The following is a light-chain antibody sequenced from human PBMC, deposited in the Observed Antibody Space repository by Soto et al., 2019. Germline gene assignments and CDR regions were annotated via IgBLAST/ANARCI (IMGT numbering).Light chain of an antibody. CDR1: SSDVGKYDY. Sequence: QSALTQPPSASGSPGQSVTISCTGTSSDVGKYDYVSWYQHRPGKAPRLMIYEVRNRLSGVSNRFSGSKSGNTASLTISGLQSEDEADYYCTSYTPTGALVFGSGTKLTVL. J-gene: IGLJ3*02. V-gene: IGLV2-14*01. CDR3: TSYTPTGALV. CDR2: EVR.